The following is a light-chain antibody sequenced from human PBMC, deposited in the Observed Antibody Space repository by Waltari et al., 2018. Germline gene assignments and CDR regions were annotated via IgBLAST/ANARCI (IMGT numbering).Light chain of an antibody. V-gene: IGLV3-25*03. J-gene: IGLJ3*02. CDR1: ELPKQY. Sequence: SYELTQPPSVSVSPGQTAKITFSGDELPKQYAYWYQQRPGQAPVLVIYKDTERPSGLPERISGSSSGTTVTLTISGVQAEDEADYYCHSTHSNYWVFGGGTKLTVL. CDR2: KDT. CDR3: HSTHSNYWV.